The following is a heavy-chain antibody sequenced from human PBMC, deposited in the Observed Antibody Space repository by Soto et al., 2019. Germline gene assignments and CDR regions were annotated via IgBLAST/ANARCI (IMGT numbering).Heavy chain of an antibody. CDR2: ISWHSGVV. Sequence: VQLVESGGGWVQPGRSLRLSCVASGFKFDEYGMSWVRQAPGRGLECVAGISWHSGVVDYADSVQGRFTVSRDNAKNSLYLQMNSLRPEDTTFYFCAKRMGREDMYFDFWGQGTLVTVSS. CDR3: AKRMGREDMYFDF. CDR1: GFKFDEYG. V-gene: IGHV3-9*01. J-gene: IGHJ4*02. D-gene: IGHD3-10*01.